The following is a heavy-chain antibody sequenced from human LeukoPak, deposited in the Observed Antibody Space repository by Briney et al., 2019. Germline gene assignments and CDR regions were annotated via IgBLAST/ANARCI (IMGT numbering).Heavy chain of an antibody. D-gene: IGHD3-10*01. CDR3: AKDLYLGSGTTKPLFDY. Sequence: PGRSLRLSCAASGFTFHDYAMHWVRQAPGKGLEWVAFIRYDGSNKYYADSVKGRFTISRDNSKNTLYLQMNSLRAEDTAVYYCAKDLYLGSGTTKPLFDYWGQGTLVTVSS. J-gene: IGHJ4*02. V-gene: IGHV3-30*02. CDR1: GFTFHDYA. CDR2: IRYDGSNK.